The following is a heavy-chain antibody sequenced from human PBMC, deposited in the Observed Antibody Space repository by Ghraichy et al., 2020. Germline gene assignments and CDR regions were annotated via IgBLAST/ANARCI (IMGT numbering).Heavy chain of an antibody. CDR3: ARPRNYGVSDWFDP. V-gene: IGHV3-7*03. J-gene: IGHJ5*02. D-gene: IGHD1-7*01. Sequence: GGSLRLSCAASGFTFSSYWMSWVRQAPGKGLEWVANIKQDGSEKYYVDSVKGRFTISRDNAKNSLYLQMNSLRAEDTAVYYCARPRNYGVSDWFDPWGQGTLVTVSS. CDR2: IKQDGSEK. CDR1: GFTFSSYW.